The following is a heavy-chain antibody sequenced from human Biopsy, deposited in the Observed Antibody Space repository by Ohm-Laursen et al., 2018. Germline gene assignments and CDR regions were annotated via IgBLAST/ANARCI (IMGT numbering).Heavy chain of an antibody. CDR3: ARGRRTSGWPYFDN. CDR1: GDSLTSGPEN. V-gene: IGHV4-61*01. D-gene: IGHD6-19*01. J-gene: IGHJ4*02. CDR2: IYSGGNT. Sequence: SDTLSLTCTVSGDSLTSGPENWSWIRQSPGQGLEYIGFIYSGGNTNYNPSLKNRVTMSVDTSKNQFYLKLYSVTAADMAVYYCARGRRTSGWPYFDNWGQGALVTVSS.